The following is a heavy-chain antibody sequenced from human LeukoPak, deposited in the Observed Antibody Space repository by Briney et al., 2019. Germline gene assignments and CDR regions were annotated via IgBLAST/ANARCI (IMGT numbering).Heavy chain of an antibody. CDR2: ISSSSSAI. Sequence: PGGSLRLSCVASGFTFSSYRMNWVRQAPWKGLEWLSYISSSSSAIYYADSVKGRFTISRDNSKNTLYLQMNSLRAEDTAVYYCASIMRDYYDSSGTLFEYWGQGTLVTVSS. J-gene: IGHJ4*02. V-gene: IGHV3-48*01. CDR3: ASIMRDYYDSSGTLFEY. D-gene: IGHD3-22*01. CDR1: GFTFSSYR.